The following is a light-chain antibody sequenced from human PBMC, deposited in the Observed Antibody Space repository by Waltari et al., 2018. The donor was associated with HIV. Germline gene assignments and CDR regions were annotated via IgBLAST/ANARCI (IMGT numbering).Light chain of an antibody. J-gene: IGLJ2*01. V-gene: IGLV2-23*01. CDR1: SSDVGSYNL. CDR2: EGR. Sequence: QSALTQPASVSGSPGQSITISCTGTSSDVGSYNLVSWYQQHPGKAPKLRIYEGRKRPSGVSNRFSGSKSGNTASLTISGLQAEDEADYYCCSYAGSSTLEVFGGGTKLTVL. CDR3: CSYAGSSTLEV.